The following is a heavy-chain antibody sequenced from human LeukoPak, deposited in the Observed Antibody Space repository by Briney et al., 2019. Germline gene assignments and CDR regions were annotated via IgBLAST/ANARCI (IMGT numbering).Heavy chain of an antibody. CDR3: AKESEPPALRFLEWPYYFDY. D-gene: IGHD3-3*01. J-gene: IGHJ4*02. CDR2: ISGSGGST. CDR1: GFTFSSYA. Sequence: GGSLRLSCAASGFTFSSYAMSWVRQAPGKGLEWVSAISGSGGSTYYADSVKGRFTISRDNSKNTLYLQMNSLRAEDTAVYYCAKESEPPALRFLEWPYYFDYWGQGTLVTVSS. V-gene: IGHV3-23*01.